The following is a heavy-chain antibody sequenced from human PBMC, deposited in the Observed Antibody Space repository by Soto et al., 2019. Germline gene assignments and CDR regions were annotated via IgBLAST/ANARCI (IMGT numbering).Heavy chain of an antibody. D-gene: IGHD4-17*01. Sequence: PGGSLRLSCAASGFTVSSNYMSWVRQAPGKGLEWVSVIYSGGSTYYADSVKGRFTISRDNSKNTLYLQMNSLRAEDTAVYYCARDPSDYGDYEHFQHWGQGTLVTVSS. CDR3: ARDPSDYGDYEHFQH. CDR1: GFTVSSNY. CDR2: IYSGGST. J-gene: IGHJ1*01. V-gene: IGHV3-66*01.